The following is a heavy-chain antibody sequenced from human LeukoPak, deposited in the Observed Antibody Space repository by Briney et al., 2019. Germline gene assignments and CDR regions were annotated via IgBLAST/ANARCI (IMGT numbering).Heavy chain of an antibody. CDR2: ISAKNGNT. V-gene: IGHV1-18*01. Sequence: GASVKVSCKTSGYSFSNYGIAWVRQAPGQGLEWMGWISAKNGNTKNSQKVQGRVTMTTDSSTNIAYLDLRSLRSDDTAVYCARASDISWPFENWGQGTLVTVSS. CDR3: ARASDISWPFEN. CDR1: GYSFSNYG. D-gene: IGHD6-13*01. J-gene: IGHJ4*02.